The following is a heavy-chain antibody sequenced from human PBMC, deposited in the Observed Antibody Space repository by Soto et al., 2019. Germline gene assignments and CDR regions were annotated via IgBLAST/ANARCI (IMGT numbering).Heavy chain of an antibody. CDR2: INHSGST. J-gene: IGHJ4*02. D-gene: IGHD5-18*01. V-gene: IGHV4-34*01. CDR3: ARGGYSYGYWGAFDY. CDR1: GGSFSGYY. Sequence: PSETLSLTCAVYGGSFSGYYWSWIRQPPGKGLEWIGEINHSGSTNYNPSLKSRVTISVDTSKNQFSLKLSSATAADTAVYYCARGGYSYGYWGAFDYWGQGTLVTVSS.